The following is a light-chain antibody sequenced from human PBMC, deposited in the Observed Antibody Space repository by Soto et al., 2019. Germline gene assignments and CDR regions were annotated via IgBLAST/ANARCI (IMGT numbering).Light chain of an antibody. CDR3: SSYTSSSPYV. V-gene: IGLV2-14*01. CDR1: NSDVGGYNY. Sequence: QSALTQPASVSGSPGQSITISCTGTNSDVGGYNYVSWYQQHPGKAPKLMIYEVSNRPSWVSNRFSGSKSGNTASLTISGLQAEDEADYYCSSYTSSSPYVFGAGTKLTVL. CDR2: EVS. J-gene: IGLJ1*01.